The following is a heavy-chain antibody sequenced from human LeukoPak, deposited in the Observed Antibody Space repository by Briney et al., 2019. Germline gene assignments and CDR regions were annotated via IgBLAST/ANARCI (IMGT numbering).Heavy chain of an antibody. V-gene: IGHV3-48*03. Sequence: GGSLRLSCAASGFTFSSYEMNWVRQAPGKGLEWISYISSSGSTIHYADSVKGRFTISRDNAKNSLYLQMNSLRAEDTAVYYCARAGVYCGGDCRFDYWGQGTLVTVSS. CDR1: GFTFSSYE. D-gene: IGHD2-21*02. CDR2: ISSSGSTI. J-gene: IGHJ4*02. CDR3: ARAGVYCGGDCRFDY.